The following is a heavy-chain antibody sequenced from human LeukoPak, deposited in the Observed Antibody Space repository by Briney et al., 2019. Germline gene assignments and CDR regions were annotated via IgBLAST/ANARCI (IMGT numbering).Heavy chain of an antibody. V-gene: IGHV1-69*04. Sequence: ASVKVSCKASGGTFSSYAISWVRQAPGQGLEWMGRIVPILGIANYAQKFQGRVTITADKSTSTAYMELSSLRSEDTAVYYCARDLDPDYGDYDSWFDPWGQGTLVTVSS. CDR1: GGTFSSYA. CDR2: IVPILGIA. D-gene: IGHD4-17*01. CDR3: ARDLDPDYGDYDSWFDP. J-gene: IGHJ5*02.